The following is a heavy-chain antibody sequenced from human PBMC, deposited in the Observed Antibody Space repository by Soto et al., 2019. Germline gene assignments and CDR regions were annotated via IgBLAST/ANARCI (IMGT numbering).Heavy chain of an antibody. CDR1: GFTFSNYW. CDR3: ARGNNGMDV. CDR2: IKSDGSST. V-gene: IGHV3-74*01. J-gene: IGHJ6*02. Sequence: EVQLVESGGGLVQPGGSLRLSCAASGFTFSNYWMHWVRQAPGKGLVWVSRIKSDGSSTNYADSVKGRFTSSRDNAKNTLYLQVNSLRVEDTAVYYCARGNNGMDVWGQGTTVTVSS.